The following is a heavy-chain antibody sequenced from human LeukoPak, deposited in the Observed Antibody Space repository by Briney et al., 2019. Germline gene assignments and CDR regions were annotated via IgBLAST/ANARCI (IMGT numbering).Heavy chain of an antibody. V-gene: IGHV3-30-3*01. CDR1: GFTFSSYA. CDR3: ARDRAYCSSTSCYGKFDP. J-gene: IGHJ5*02. D-gene: IGHD2-2*01. CDR2: ISYDGSNK. Sequence: GSLRLSCAASGFTFSSYAMSWVRQAPGKGLEWVAVISYDGSNKYYADSVEGRFTISRNNSKNTLYLQMNSLRAEDTAVYYCARDRAYCSSTSCYGKFDPWGQGTLVTVSS.